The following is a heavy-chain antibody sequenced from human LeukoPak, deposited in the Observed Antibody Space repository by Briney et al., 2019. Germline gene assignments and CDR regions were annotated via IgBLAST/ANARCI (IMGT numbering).Heavy chain of an antibody. D-gene: IGHD1/OR15-1a*01. CDR3: VSQLGGTTFH. Sequence: PSETLSLTCTVSGVSINTYFWIWIRQPPGKGLEWTGDVYYNGITNYNPSLKSRVSISLDTSKNQFSLSLNSVTAAETAVYYCVSQLGGTTFHWGQGTLVSVSS. J-gene: IGHJ4*02. V-gene: IGHV4-59*01. CDR2: VYYNGIT. CDR1: GVSINTYF.